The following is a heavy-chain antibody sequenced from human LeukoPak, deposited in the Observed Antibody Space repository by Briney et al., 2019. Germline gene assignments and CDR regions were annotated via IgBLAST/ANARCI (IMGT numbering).Heavy chain of an antibody. J-gene: IGHJ2*01. CDR2: ISRGGFEI. CDR1: GFTFSTYE. V-gene: IGHV3-48*03. D-gene: IGHD4-17*01. CDR3: ARAYYGERPFDL. Sequence: GGSLRLSCVGSGFTFSTYEMNWVRQAPGKGLEWLSFISRGGFEIHYAASVEGRFTISRDNAKNTLYLQMTSLRDEDTAVYYCARAYYGERPFDLWGRGTLVTVSS.